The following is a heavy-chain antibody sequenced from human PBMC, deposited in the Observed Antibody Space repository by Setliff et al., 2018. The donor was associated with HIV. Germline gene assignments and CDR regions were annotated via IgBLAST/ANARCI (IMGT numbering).Heavy chain of an antibody. CDR3: ARVAGFGELLYYYYYYMDV. J-gene: IGHJ6*03. V-gene: IGHV3-21*01. D-gene: IGHD3-10*01. CDR2: ISGSGDTT. Sequence: GGSLRLSCAPSGFRFSDYTMTWVRQAPGKGLECVSGISGSGDTTYYADSVKGRFTISRDNAKNSLYLQMNSLRAEDTAVYYCARVAGFGELLYYYYYYMDVWGKGTTVTVSS. CDR1: GFRFSDYT.